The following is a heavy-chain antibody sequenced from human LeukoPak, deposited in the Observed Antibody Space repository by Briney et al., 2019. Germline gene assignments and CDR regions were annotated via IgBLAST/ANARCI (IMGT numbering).Heavy chain of an antibody. V-gene: IGHV4-59*08. CDR3: ARGVPSDFWIGSRWFDP. Sequence: SETLSLTCTVSGGSLNYYYWSWIRQPPGKGLEWIGNIYYSGSTKYNPSLKSRLTISVDTSKNQFTLKLSSVTAADTAVYYCARGVPSDFWIGSRWFDPWGQGTLVTVSS. D-gene: IGHD3-3*01. J-gene: IGHJ5*02. CDR2: IYYSGST. CDR1: GGSLNYYY.